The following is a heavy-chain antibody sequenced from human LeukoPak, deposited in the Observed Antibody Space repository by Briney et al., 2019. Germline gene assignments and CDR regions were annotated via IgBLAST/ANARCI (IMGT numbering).Heavy chain of an antibody. CDR2: INGDGSTT. J-gene: IGHJ4*02. D-gene: IGHD6-13*01. CDR3: GRGGGNSFSPLDY. Sequence: PGGSLRLSCAASGFTFSNYWMHWVRPAPGKGLMWVSRINGDGSTTPYADSVRGRFTVSRDNTKNTLYLQMNSLRAEDTAIYYCGRGGGNSFSPLDYWGRGTLVSVSS. V-gene: IGHV3-74*01. CDR1: GFTFSNYW.